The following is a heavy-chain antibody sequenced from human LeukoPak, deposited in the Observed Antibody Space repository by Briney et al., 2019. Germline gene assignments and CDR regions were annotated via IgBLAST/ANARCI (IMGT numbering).Heavy chain of an antibody. CDR2: ITRSSIYI. Sequence: GGSLRLSCAASGFTFSSYTMNWVRLAPGKGLEWVSSITRSSIYIHYADSVKGRFTISRDNAKNSLYLQMSSLRAEDTAVYYCARGTWRWQLLGLYFDYWGQGTLVTVSS. CDR1: GFTFSSYT. J-gene: IGHJ4*02. V-gene: IGHV3-21*01. CDR3: ARGTWRWQLLGLYFDY. D-gene: IGHD1-26*01.